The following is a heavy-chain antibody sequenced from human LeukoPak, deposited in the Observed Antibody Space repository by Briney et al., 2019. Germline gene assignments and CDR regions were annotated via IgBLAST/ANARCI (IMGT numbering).Heavy chain of an antibody. V-gene: IGHV4-39*07. D-gene: IGHD2-2*01. J-gene: IGHJ4*02. CDR3: ARVKRRYQVLKPLHETASHFFDY. Sequence: SETLSLTCTVSGGSISSSSYYWDWIRQPPGRGLEWIGSIYYSGSTNYDPSLKSRVSISVDTSRNQFSLKLTSVTAADTAMYYCARVKRRYQVLKPLHETASHFFDYWGQGTLVTVSS. CDR2: IYYSGST. CDR1: GGSISSSSYY.